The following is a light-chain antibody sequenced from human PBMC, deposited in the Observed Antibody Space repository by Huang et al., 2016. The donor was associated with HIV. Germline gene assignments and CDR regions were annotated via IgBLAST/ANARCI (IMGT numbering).Light chain of an antibody. CDR3: QKYDNAPLT. CDR2: AAS. J-gene: IGKJ4*01. V-gene: IGKV1-27*01. CDR1: QAISNY. Sequence: DIQLTQSPSSLSAFVGDRVTISCRASQAISNYLAWYQQKPGKVPKLLIYAASTLQSGVPSRFGGGGSATDFSLTISSLQPEDVATYYCQKYDNAPLTFGGGTTVEIK.